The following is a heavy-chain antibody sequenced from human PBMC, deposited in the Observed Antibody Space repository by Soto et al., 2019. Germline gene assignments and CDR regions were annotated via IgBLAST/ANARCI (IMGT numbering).Heavy chain of an antibody. CDR1: GYTFTGYY. CDR3: ARVNYNYYYGMDV. V-gene: IGHV1-2*04. CDR2: INPNSGGT. Sequence: ASVKVSCKASGYTFTGYYMHWVRQAPGQGLEWMGWINPNSGGTNYAQKFQGWVTMTRDTSISTAYMELSRLRSDDTAVYYCARVNYNYYYGMDVWGQGTTVTVSS. D-gene: IGHD3-10*01. J-gene: IGHJ6*02.